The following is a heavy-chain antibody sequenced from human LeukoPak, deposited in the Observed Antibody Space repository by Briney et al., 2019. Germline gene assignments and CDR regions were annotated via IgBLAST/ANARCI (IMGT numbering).Heavy chain of an antibody. CDR1: GFTVSSNY. CDR2: IKEDGSEK. Sequence: GGSLRLSCAASGFTVSSNYMSWVRQAPGKGLEWVANIKEDGSEKYYVDSLKGRFTISRDNAKNSVYLQMNSLRDEDTAVYYCARGGVAVSRGYWGQGTLVTVSS. D-gene: IGHD2-15*01. J-gene: IGHJ4*02. CDR3: ARGGVAVSRGY. V-gene: IGHV3-7*01.